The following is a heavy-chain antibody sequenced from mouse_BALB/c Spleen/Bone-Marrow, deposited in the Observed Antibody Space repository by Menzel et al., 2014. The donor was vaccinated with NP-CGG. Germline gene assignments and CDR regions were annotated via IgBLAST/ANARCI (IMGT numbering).Heavy chain of an antibody. CDR2: IDPANVNT. Sequence: EVKLQESGAELVKPGASVKLSCTASGFNIKDTYMHWVKQRPEQGLEWIRRIDPANVNTKYDPKFQGKATITADTSSNTAYLQLSSLTSEDTAVYYCASYVYGYYFDYWGQGTTPTVSS. J-gene: IGHJ2*01. D-gene: IGHD1-1*01. CDR1: GFNIKDTY. CDR3: ASYVYGYYFDY. V-gene: IGHV14-3*02.